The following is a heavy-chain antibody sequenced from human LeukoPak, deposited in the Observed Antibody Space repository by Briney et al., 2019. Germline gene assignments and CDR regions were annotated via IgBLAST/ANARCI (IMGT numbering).Heavy chain of an antibody. CDR1: GYTFTSYY. CDR3: ARSDGLVVVPAALGFDP. CDR2: INPNSGGT. D-gene: IGHD2-2*01. J-gene: IGHJ5*02. Sequence: GASVKVSCKASGYTFTSYYMHWVRQAPGQGLEWMGRINPNSGGTNYAQKFQGRVTMTRGTSISTAYMELSRLRSDDTAVYYCARSDGLVVVPAALGFDPWGQGTLVTVSS. V-gene: IGHV1-2*06.